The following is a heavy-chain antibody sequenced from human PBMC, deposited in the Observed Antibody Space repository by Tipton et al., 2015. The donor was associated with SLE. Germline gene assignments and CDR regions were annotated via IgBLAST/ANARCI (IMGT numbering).Heavy chain of an antibody. CDR2: IYYSGST. CDR3: ARARVTIFGVVTIDY. D-gene: IGHD3-3*01. CDR1: GGSISSHY. J-gene: IGHJ4*02. V-gene: IGHV4-59*11. Sequence: LRLSCTVSGGSISSHYWSWIRQPPGKGLEWIGYIYYSGSTNYNPSLKSRVTISVDKSKNQFSLKLNSVTAADTAVYYCARARVTIFGVVTIDYWGQGTLVTVSS.